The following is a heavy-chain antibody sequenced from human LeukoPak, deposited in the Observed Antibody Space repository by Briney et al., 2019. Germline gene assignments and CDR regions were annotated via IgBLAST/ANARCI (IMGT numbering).Heavy chain of an antibody. CDR2: IYYSGST. D-gene: IGHD3-3*01. CDR3: ARDKNDFWSGYDGNWFDP. V-gene: IGHV4-31*03. J-gene: IGHJ5*02. Sequence: SETLSLTCTVSGGSISSGGYYWSWIRQHPGKGLEWIVYIYYSGSTYYNPSLKSRVTISVDTSKNQFSLKLSSVTAADTAVYYCARDKNDFWSGYDGNWFDPWGQGTLVTVSS. CDR1: GGSISSGGYY.